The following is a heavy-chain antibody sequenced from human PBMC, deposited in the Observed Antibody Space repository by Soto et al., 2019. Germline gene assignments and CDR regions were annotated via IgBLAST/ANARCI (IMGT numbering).Heavy chain of an antibody. CDR3: ARVRCSGGSCYSENAFDI. V-gene: IGHV1-69*06. D-gene: IGHD2-15*01. CDR2: IIPIFGTA. CDR1: GGTFSSYA. J-gene: IGHJ3*02. Sequence: QVQLVQSGAEVKKPGSSVKVSCKASGGTFSSYAISWVRQAPGQGLEWMGGIIPIFGTANYAQKFQGRVTITADKSTSTAYMELSSLRSEDTAVYYCARVRCSGGSCYSENAFDIWGQGTMVTVSS.